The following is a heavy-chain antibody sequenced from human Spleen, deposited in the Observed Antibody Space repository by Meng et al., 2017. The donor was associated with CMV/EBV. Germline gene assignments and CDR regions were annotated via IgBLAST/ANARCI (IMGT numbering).Heavy chain of an antibody. J-gene: IGHJ5*02. Sequence: GGSLRLSCVASGFTFSSYAMSWVRQAPGKGLEWVSGINWNGGSTNYADSVKGRFTISRDNAKNSLYLQMNSLRAEDTALYYCAAAERTAVAGSVWFDPWGQGTLVTVSS. V-gene: IGHV3-20*04. CDR2: INWNGGST. CDR1: GFTFSSYA. CDR3: AAAERTAVAGSVWFDP. D-gene: IGHD6-19*01.